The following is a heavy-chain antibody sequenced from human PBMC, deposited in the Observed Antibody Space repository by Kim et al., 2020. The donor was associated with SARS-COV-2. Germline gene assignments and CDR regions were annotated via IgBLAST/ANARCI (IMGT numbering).Heavy chain of an antibody. CDR2: IYYSWST. Sequence: SETLSLTCTVSGGSISSSSYYWGWIRQPPGKGLEWIGSIYYSWSTYYNPSLKSRVTISVDTSKNQFSLKLSSVTAADTAVYYCARHYLSGAPRITIFGVVIMPNLNTAFDYWGQGTLVTVSS. D-gene: IGHD3-3*01. CDR1: GGSISSSSYY. V-gene: IGHV4-39*01. CDR3: ARHYLSGAPRITIFGVVIMPNLNTAFDY. J-gene: IGHJ4*02.